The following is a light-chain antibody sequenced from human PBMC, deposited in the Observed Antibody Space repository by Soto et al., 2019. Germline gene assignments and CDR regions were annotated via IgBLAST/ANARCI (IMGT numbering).Light chain of an antibody. CDR1: QSINSW. V-gene: IGKV1-5*03. CDR2: RAS. Sequence: DIQMTQSPSTLSASVGDRVTITCRASQSINSWLAWYQQKPGKAPKLLIYRASSLESGVPSRFSGSGSGTEFTLTISSLQPDDFATYSCQQYNHYSTFGQGTKLEIK. CDR3: QQYNHYST. J-gene: IGKJ2*01.